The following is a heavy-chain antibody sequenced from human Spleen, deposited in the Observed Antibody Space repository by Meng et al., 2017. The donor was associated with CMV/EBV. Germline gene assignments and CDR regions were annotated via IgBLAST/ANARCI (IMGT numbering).Heavy chain of an antibody. CDR1: GGSISSYY. V-gene: IGHV4-59*01. D-gene: IGHD2-2*01. Sequence: SETLSLTCTVSGGSISSYYWSWIRQPPGKGLEWIGYIYYSGSTNYNPSLKSRVTISVDTSKNQFSLKLSSVTAADTAVYYCATYGTYCSGTTCGDWFDPRGQGTLVTVSS. J-gene: IGHJ5*02. CDR2: IYYSGST. CDR3: ATYGTYCSGTTCGDWFDP.